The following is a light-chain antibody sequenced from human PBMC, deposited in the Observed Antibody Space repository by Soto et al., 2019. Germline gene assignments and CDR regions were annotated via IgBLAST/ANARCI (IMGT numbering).Light chain of an antibody. J-gene: IGKJ2*01. CDR3: QQYGRSPPLT. V-gene: IGKV3-20*01. CDR2: GAS. CDR1: QTVSSRY. Sequence: EIVLTQSPGTLSLSPGERATLSCRASQTVSSRYLAWYQQKPGQAPRLLIYGASNRATGIPDRFSGSGSGSDITLTISRREPEAVEVYFCQQYGRSPPLTFGQGTKVEIK.